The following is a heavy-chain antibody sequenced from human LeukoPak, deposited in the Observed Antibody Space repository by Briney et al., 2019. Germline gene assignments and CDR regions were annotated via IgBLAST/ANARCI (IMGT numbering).Heavy chain of an antibody. CDR3: AREGALLEVGFDE. D-gene: IGHD3-10*01. V-gene: IGHV3-48*02. Sequence: PGGSLRLSCAASGFTVSSKYMTWVRQAPGKGLEWISYIRRSSSRMFYADSVKGRFTVSRDNAKSVLYLQMDSLRNEDTAVYYCAREGALLEVGFDEWGQGTLVTVSS. CDR2: IRRSSSRM. CDR1: GFTVSSKY. J-gene: IGHJ4*02.